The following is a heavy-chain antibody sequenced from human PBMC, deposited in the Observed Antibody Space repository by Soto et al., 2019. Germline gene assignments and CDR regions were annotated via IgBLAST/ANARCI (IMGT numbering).Heavy chain of an antibody. CDR2: IYWDDDK. Sequence: QITLKESGPTLVKPTQTLTLTCTFSGFSLSTSGVGVGWIRQPPGKALEWLALIYWDDDKRYSPSLKSRLTITKDTSKNQVVLTMTNMDPVDTATYFCAHETYYFGSGPFDIWGQGTMVIVSS. CDR1: GFSLSTSGVG. CDR3: AHETYYFGSGPFDI. D-gene: IGHD3-10*01. J-gene: IGHJ3*02. V-gene: IGHV2-5*02.